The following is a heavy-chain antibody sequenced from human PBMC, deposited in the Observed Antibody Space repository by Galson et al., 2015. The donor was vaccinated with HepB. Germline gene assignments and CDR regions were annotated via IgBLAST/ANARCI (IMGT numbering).Heavy chain of an antibody. V-gene: IGHV3-64D*06. CDR3: VRGATYSSSWLTDGAGYGMDD. Sequence: SLRLSCAASGFTFSSYAMHWVRQAPGKGLEYVSAISSNGGSTYYADSVKGRFTISRDNSKNTLYLQMSSLRAEDTAVYYCVRGATYSSSWLTDGAGYGMDDWGQGTTVTVSS. D-gene: IGHD6-13*01. CDR2: ISSNGGST. CDR1: GFTFSSYA. J-gene: IGHJ6*02.